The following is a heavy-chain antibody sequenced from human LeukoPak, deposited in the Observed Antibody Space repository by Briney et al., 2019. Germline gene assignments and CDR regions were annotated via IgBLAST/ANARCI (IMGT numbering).Heavy chain of an antibody. CDR1: GFTFSSYA. CDR3: TREYSGLFDY. V-gene: IGHV3-49*03. D-gene: IGHD5-12*01. J-gene: IGHJ4*02. Sequence: GGSLRLSCAASGFTFSSYAMSWFRQAPGKGLEWVGFIKSNSYGGTTEYAASVKGRFTISRDDSKSFAYLQMNSLKTEDTAVYYCTREYSGLFDYWGQGTLVTVSS. CDR2: IKSNSYGGTT.